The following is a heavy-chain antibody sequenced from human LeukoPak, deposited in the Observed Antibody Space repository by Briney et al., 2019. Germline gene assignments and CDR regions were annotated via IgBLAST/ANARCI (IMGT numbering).Heavy chain of an antibody. Sequence: GGSLRLSCSASGLTFSNYAMHWVRQAPGKGLECVSVISSTGGSTYYADSVKGRFTVSRDNSKNTLYLQMSSLRAEDTAVYYCVKECLVIINYYFDYWGQGTLVTVPS. CDR1: GLTFSNYA. J-gene: IGHJ4*02. D-gene: IGHD3-22*01. CDR3: VKECLVIINYYFDY. V-gene: IGHV3-64D*06. CDR2: ISSTGGST.